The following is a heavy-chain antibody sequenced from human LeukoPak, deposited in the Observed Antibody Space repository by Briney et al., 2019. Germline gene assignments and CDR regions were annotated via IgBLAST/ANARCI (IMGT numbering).Heavy chain of an antibody. V-gene: IGHV1-18*01. CDR2: ISAYNGNT. Sequence: GASVKVSCKASGYTFTSYDISWVRQAPGQGLEWMGWISAYNGNTNYAQKLQGRVTMTTDTSTSTAYMEPRSLRSDDTAAYYCASNSYGSGSYFFDYWGQGTLVTVSS. CDR1: GYTFTSYD. J-gene: IGHJ4*02. CDR3: ASNSYGSGSYFFDY. D-gene: IGHD3-10*01.